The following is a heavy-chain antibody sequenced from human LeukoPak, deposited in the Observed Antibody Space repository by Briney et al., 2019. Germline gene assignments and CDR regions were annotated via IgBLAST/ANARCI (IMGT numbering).Heavy chain of an antibody. J-gene: IGHJ3*02. CDR2: INQDGSVK. Sequence: GGSLRLSCAASGFTFSRYWMSWVRQAPGKGLEMVANINQDGSVKFYGHSVKGHFTISRDNAKNSLYLQMNSPRADDTALYYRARDREGSRDAFDIWGQGTMVTVSS. V-gene: IGHV3-7*01. CDR1: GFTFSRYW. D-gene: IGHD1-26*01. CDR3: ARDREGSRDAFDI.